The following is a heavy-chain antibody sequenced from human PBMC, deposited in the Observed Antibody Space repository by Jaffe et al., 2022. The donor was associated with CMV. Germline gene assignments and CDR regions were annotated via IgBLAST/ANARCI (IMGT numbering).Heavy chain of an antibody. CDR1: GFTFSSYW. D-gene: IGHD3-3*01. CDR2: IKQDGSEK. V-gene: IGHV3-7*03. Sequence: EVQLVESGGGLVQPGGSLRLSCAASGFTFSSYWMSWVRQAPGKGLEWVANIKQDGSEKYYVDSVKGRFTISRDNAKNSLYLQMNSLRAEDTAVYYCASHQRFWSGSPFDYWGQGTLVTVSS. CDR3: ASHQRFWSGSPFDY. J-gene: IGHJ4*02.